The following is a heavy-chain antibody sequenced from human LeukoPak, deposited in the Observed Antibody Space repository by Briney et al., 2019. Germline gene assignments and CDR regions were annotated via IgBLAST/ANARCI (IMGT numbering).Heavy chain of an antibody. D-gene: IGHD3-10*01. V-gene: IGHV3-13*01. CDR2: IGTAGDT. CDR3: ARGLYGSGSYYTVDAFDI. Sequence: PGGSLRLSCAASGFTFSSYDMHWVRQATGKGLEWVSAIGTAGDTYYPGSVKGRFTISRENAKNSLYLQMNSLRAEDTAVYYCARGLYGSGSYYTVDAFDIWGQGTMVTVSS. J-gene: IGHJ3*02. CDR1: GFTFSSYD.